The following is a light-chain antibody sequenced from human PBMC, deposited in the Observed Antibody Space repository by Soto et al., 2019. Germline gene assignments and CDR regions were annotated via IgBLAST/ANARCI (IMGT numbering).Light chain of an antibody. CDR3: HQYYRSPLS. V-gene: IGKV4-1*01. Sequence: DIVMTQSPDSLAMSLGERATINCKFSQSVLASSNNKNLLAWYQQKPGQPPKLLIYGATTREYGVPHRLRGIGSGTDFTLTISSLQAEDVAVYYYHQYYRSPLSFGGGTNVEIK. J-gene: IGKJ4*01. CDR1: QSVLASSNNKNL. CDR2: GAT.